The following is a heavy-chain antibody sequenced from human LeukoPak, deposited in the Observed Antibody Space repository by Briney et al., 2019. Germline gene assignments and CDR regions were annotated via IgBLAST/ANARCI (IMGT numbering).Heavy chain of an antibody. CDR3: ARVLRWYRLGPGDDAFDI. J-gene: IGHJ3*02. D-gene: IGHD4-23*01. Sequence: GGSLRLSCAASGFTFSSYAMSWVRQAPGQGLEWMGRIIPILGIANYAQKFQGRVTITADKSTSTAYMELSSLRSEDTAVYYCARVLRWYRLGPGDDAFDIWGQGTMVTVSS. V-gene: IGHV1-69*04. CDR1: GFTFSSYA. CDR2: IIPILGIA.